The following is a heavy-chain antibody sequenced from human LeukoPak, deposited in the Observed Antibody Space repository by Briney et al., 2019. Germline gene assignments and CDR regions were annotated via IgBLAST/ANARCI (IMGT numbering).Heavy chain of an antibody. CDR1: GYTFTGYY. D-gene: IGHD3-22*01. V-gene: IGHV1-2*02. CDR2: INPNSGGT. Sequence: GASVKVSCKASGYTFTGYYMHWVRQAPGQGLEWMGWINPNSGGTNYAQNFQGRVTMTRDTSISTAYMELSRLRSDDTAVYYCARGMIAGDDFDYWGQGTLVTVSS. CDR3: ARGMIAGDDFDY. J-gene: IGHJ4*02.